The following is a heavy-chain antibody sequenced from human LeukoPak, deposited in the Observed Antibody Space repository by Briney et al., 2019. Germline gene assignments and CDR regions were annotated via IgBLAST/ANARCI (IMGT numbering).Heavy chain of an antibody. V-gene: IGHV4-4*07. CDR3: ARGSTAFDY. Sequence: SETLSLTCTVSGGSISSYYWSWIRQPAGKGLEWIGRVYTSGSTNYNPSLKSRVAMSVDTSKNQFSLRLTSVTAADTAVYYCARGSTAFDYWGQETLVTVSS. CDR1: GGSISSYY. D-gene: IGHD3-10*01. J-gene: IGHJ4*02. CDR2: VYTSGST.